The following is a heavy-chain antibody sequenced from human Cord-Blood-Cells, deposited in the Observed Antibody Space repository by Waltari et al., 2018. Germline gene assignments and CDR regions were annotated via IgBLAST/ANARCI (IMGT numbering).Heavy chain of an antibody. CDR1: GGTFSSYT. CDR3: ARDVEMATMRAFDY. V-gene: IGHV1-69*02. D-gene: IGHD5-12*01. J-gene: IGHJ4*02. Sequence: QVQLVQSGAEVKKPGSSVQVSCKASGGTFSSYTISWVRQAPGQGLEWMGRIITILGIANYAQKLQGRVTIPADKSTSTAYKELSSLRSEDTALYYCARDVEMATMRAFDYWGQGTLVTVSS. CDR2: IITILGIA.